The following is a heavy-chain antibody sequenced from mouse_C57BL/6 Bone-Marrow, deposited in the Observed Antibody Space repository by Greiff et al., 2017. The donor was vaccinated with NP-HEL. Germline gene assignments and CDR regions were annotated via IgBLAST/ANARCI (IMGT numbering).Heavy chain of an antibody. CDR1: GYTFTSYG. Sequence: QVQLQQSGAELARPGASVKLSCKASGYTFTSYGISWVKQRTGQGLEWIGEIYPRSGNTYYNEKFKGKATLTADKSSSTAYMELRSLTSEDSAVYFCARGDYGNPAWFAYWGQGTLVTVSA. D-gene: IGHD2-1*01. J-gene: IGHJ3*01. CDR2: IYPRSGNT. CDR3: ARGDYGNPAWFAY. V-gene: IGHV1-81*01.